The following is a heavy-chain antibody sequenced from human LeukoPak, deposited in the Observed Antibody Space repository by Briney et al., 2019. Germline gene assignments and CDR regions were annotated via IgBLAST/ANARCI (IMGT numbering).Heavy chain of an antibody. CDR2: INHSGST. CDR1: GGSFSGYY. D-gene: IGHD3-22*01. J-gene: IGHJ4*02. Sequence: PSETLSLTCAVYGGSFSGYYWSWIRQPPGKGLEWIGEINHSGSTNYNPSPKSRVTISVDTSKNQFSLKLSSVTAANTAVYYCARLHYYDSSVYIRGPFDYWGQGTLVTVSS. V-gene: IGHV4-34*01. CDR3: ARLHYYDSSVYIRGPFDY.